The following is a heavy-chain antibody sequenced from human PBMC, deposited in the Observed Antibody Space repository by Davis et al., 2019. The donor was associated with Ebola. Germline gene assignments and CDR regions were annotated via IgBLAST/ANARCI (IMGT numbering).Heavy chain of an antibody. CDR3: ATLRRTITGMDDGFDI. CDR1: GYSFSTYW. J-gene: IGHJ3*02. CDR2: IFPGDSDT. D-gene: IGHD1-20*01. V-gene: IGHV5-51*01. Sequence: GESLKISCKASGYSFSTYWIVWVRQMPGKGLECMGIIFPGDSDTRYSPSFQGQVTISADKSINTAYLQWTSLKASDTAIYYCATLRRTITGMDDGFDIWGHGTMVTVSS.